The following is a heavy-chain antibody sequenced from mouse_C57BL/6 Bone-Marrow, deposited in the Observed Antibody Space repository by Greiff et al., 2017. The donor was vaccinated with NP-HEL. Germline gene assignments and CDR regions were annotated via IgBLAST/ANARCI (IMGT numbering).Heavy chain of an antibody. V-gene: IGHV2-3*01. CDR3: AKAWEYGYAMDY. Sequence: QVQLKESGPGLVAPSQSLSITCTVSGFSLTSYGVSWVRQPPGKGLEWLGVIWGDGSTNYHSAPISSLSISKDNSNSQGCLKLNRRQTDDTATYYGAKAWEYGYAMDYGGQGTSVTVS. CDR2: IWGDGST. D-gene: IGHD5-1*01. J-gene: IGHJ4*01. CDR1: GFSLTSYG.